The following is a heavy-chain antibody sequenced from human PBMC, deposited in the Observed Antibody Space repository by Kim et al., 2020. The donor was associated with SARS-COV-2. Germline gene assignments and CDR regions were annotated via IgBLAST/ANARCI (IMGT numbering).Heavy chain of an antibody. D-gene: IGHD2-15*01. Sequence: SETLSLTCAVYGGSFSGYYWSWIRQPPGKGLEWIGEINHSGSTNYNSSLKSRVPISVDTSKNQFSLKLSSVTATDTGVYYCARGGDIVVVVAATGARAFDIWGQGTMVTVSS. V-gene: IGHV4-34*01. CDR3: ARGGDIVVVVAATGARAFDI. CDR1: GGSFSGYY. J-gene: IGHJ3*02. CDR2: INHSGST.